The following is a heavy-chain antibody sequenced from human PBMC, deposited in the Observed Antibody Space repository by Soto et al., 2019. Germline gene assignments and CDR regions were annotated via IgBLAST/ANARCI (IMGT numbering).Heavy chain of an antibody. J-gene: IGHJ4*02. Sequence: QLVESGGDVVQPGRSLRLSCAASGFTFSNYGMHWVRQAPGKGLEWVAVISHDGNKEYYADSVRGRFTISRDNSKKKVYLQINSLRAEDTAMYYCAKAAPTISILWVCDHWVQGTLVTVSS. CDR1: GFTFSNYG. CDR2: ISHDGNKE. CDR3: AKAAPTISILWVCDH. V-gene: IGHV3-30*18. D-gene: IGHD2-21*01.